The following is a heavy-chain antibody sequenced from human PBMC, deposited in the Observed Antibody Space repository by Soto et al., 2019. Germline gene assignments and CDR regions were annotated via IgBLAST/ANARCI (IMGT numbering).Heavy chain of an antibody. Sequence: QVQTVQSGAEVKKPRASVKVSCKASGYTFSEHDINWVRQASGQGPEWLGWMNTNRGDTGYAQNFQRRGTTTSDTSKKTAYMELSSLGAEDKARYYCSRVGGNWNDEYFDYWGQGTPVTVSS. CDR2: MNTNRGDT. D-gene: IGHD1-1*01. J-gene: IGHJ4*02. V-gene: IGHV1-8*01. CDR1: GYTFSEHD. CDR3: SRVGGNWNDEYFDY.